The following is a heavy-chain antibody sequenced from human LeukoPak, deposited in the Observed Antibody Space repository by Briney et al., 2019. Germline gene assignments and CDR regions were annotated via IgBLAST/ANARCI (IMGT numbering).Heavy chain of an antibody. CDR3: ARVYDFWSGYYRDY. Sequence: GGSLRLSCAASGFTFSSYWMSWIRQAPGKGLEWVANIKQDGSEKYYVDSVKVRFTASRDNAKNSLYLQMNSLRAEDTAVYYCARVYDFWSGYYRDYWGQGTLVTVSS. V-gene: IGHV3-7*04. D-gene: IGHD3-3*01. J-gene: IGHJ4*02. CDR1: GFTFSSYW. CDR2: IKQDGSEK.